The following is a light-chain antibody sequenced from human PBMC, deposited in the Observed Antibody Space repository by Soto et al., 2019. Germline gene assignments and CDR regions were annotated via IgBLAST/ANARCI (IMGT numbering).Light chain of an antibody. Sequence: LRMTQSPSSLSASTGARVTITCRASQGISSYLAWYQQKPGKAPKLLIYAASTFQSGVPSRFSGSGSWTDFTLTISCLQSEDLATYYCQQYYSYPWTFGQWTKVESK. CDR2: AAS. CDR1: QGISSY. CDR3: QQYYSYPWT. V-gene: IGKV1-8*01. J-gene: IGKJ1*01.